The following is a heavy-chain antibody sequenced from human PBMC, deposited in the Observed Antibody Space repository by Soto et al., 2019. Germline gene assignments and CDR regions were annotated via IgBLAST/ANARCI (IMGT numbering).Heavy chain of an antibody. D-gene: IGHD3-10*01. Sequence: QLQLVESGGGVVQPGRSLRLSCAASGFTFSSHSIQWVRQAPGKGLEWVAVISYDGSIKYYADSVKGRFTIPRDNSKNTAYLQMNSLRAEDTAVFYCAREWSTSGDLDYWGQGTLVIVSS. CDR1: GFTFSSHS. J-gene: IGHJ4*02. CDR2: ISYDGSIK. V-gene: IGHV3-30-3*01. CDR3: AREWSTSGDLDY.